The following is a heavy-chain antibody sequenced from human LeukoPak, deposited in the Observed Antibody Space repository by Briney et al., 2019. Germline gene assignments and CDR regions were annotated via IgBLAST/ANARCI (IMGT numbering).Heavy chain of an antibody. J-gene: IGHJ4*02. D-gene: IGHD6-19*01. CDR2: ISGSGGST. CDR1: GFTFSSYA. V-gene: IGHV3-23*01. CDR3: AKDQRLYSSGWYDFDY. Sequence: AGGSLRLSCAASGFTFSSYAMSWVRQAPGKGLEWVSAISGSGGSTYYADSVKGRFTISRDNSKNTLYLQMNSLRAEDTAVYYCAKDQRLYSSGWYDFDYWGQGTLVTVSS.